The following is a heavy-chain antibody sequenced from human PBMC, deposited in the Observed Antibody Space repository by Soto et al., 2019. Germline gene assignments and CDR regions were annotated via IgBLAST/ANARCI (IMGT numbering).Heavy chain of an antibody. J-gene: IGHJ4*02. CDR3: VRVEVYAGEFTPNFDR. V-gene: IGHV4-39*01. CDR2: IYYTGNT. CDR1: GDSLRSSYHY. D-gene: IGHD2-8*01. Sequence: SETLSLTCTVSGDSLRSSYHYWGWIRQSPGKGLEWIGSIYYTGNTYYNPSLKRRVSISVDMSTNEISLRLRAESVADTAVYYCVRVEVYAGEFTPNFDRWGKGALVTVSS.